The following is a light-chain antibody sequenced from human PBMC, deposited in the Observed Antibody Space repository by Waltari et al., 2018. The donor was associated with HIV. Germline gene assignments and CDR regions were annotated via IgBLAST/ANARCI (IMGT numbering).Light chain of an antibody. Sequence: QSVLTQPTSASGTPGQRVTISCSGSSSNIGSNYVYWYQHLPGPTPKLLIYRDTPRPSSVPDRFSGSKSGTSASLAISGLRSEDEADYYCAAWDDSLSPHVVFGAGTKLTVL. CDR2: RDT. CDR3: AAWDDSLSPHVV. CDR1: SSNIGSNY. J-gene: IGLJ2*01. V-gene: IGLV1-47*01.